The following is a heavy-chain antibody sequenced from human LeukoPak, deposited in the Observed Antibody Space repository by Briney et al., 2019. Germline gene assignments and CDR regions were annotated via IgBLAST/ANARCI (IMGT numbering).Heavy chain of an antibody. V-gene: IGHV4-34*01. CDR1: GGSFSGYY. CDR2: LNHSGST. CDR3: ARVSATVTTYSNGMDV. Sequence: SETLSLTCAVYGGSFSGYYWSWIRQPPGKGLEWIGELNHSGSTNYNPSLKSRVTISVDTSKNQFSLKLSSVTAADTAVYYCARVSATVTTYSNGMDVWGQGTTVTVSS. J-gene: IGHJ6*02. D-gene: IGHD4-17*01.